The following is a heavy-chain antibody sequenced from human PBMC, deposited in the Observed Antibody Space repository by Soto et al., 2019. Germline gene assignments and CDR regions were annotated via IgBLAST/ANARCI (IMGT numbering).Heavy chain of an antibody. J-gene: IGHJ4*02. D-gene: IGHD5-18*01. V-gene: IGHV1-3*01. Sequence: ASVKVSCKASGYTFASYAMHWARQAPGQRLEWMGWINAGNGNTKYSQKFQGRVTITRDTSASTAYMELSSLRSEDTAVYYCARGLNGYSHYFDYWGQGTLVTVSS. CDR1: GYTFASYA. CDR2: INAGNGNT. CDR3: ARGLNGYSHYFDY.